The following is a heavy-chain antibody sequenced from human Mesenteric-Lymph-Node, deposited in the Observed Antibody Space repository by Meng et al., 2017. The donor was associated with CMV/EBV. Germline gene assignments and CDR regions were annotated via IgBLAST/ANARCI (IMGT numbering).Heavy chain of an antibody. Sequence: SVKVSCKASGGTFSSYTISWVRQAPGQGLEWMGRIIPILGIANYAQKFQGRVTITADKSTSTAYMELSSLRSEDTAVYYCARAVVPAARPLGRYFDYWGQGTLVTVSS. CDR3: ARAVVPAARPLGRYFDY. V-gene: IGHV1-69*02. CDR1: GGTFSSYT. CDR2: IIPILGIA. D-gene: IGHD2-2*02. J-gene: IGHJ4*02.